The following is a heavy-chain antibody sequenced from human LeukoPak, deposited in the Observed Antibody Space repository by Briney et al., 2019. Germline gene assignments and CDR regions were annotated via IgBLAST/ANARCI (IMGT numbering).Heavy chain of an antibody. CDR2: IYPGDSAT. V-gene: IGHV5-51*01. J-gene: IGHJ4*02. CDR3: ARLGCSSTSCWSLGGDFDY. CDR1: GYTFTGIS. Sequence: GEPLKISCKPSGYTFTGISSGWVRQLPGKGLEWLGIIYPGDSATTYSPPFRAQAPTPAAKPITTAFLKWTTREASDTAVYYCARLGCSSTSCWSLGGDFDYWGQGTLVTVSS. D-gene: IGHD2-2*01.